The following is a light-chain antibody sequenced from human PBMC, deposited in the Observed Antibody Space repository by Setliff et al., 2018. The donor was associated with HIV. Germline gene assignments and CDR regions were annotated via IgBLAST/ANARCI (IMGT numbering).Light chain of an antibody. CDR3: SSYTRTSPYV. V-gene: IGLV2-14*03. Sequence: QFALTQPASVSGSPGQSITISCTGTSSDVGGYNYVSWYQQHPGKAPKLMIYDVSNRPSGVSNRFSGSKSGNTASLTISGLQAEDEADYYCSSYTRTSPYVFGTGTKVTVL. CDR2: DVS. CDR1: SSDVGGYNY. J-gene: IGLJ1*01.